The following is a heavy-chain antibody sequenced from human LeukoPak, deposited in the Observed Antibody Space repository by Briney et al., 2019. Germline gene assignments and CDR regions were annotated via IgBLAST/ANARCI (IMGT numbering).Heavy chain of an antibody. Sequence: SETLSLTCTVSGGSISSYYWSWIRQPPGKGLEWIGYIYYSGSTNYNPSLKSRVTISVDTSKNQFSLKLSSVTAADTAVYYCARDLDSSGRDYWGQGILVTVS. D-gene: IGHD3-22*01. CDR2: IYYSGST. CDR1: GGSISSYY. CDR3: ARDLDSSGRDY. V-gene: IGHV4-59*12. J-gene: IGHJ4*02.